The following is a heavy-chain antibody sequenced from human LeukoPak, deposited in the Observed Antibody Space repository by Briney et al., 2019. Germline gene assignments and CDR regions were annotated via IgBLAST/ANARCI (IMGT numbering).Heavy chain of an antibody. CDR2: MNPNSGNT. Sequence: ASVKVSCKASGYTFTSYDINWVRQATGQGLEWMGWMNPNSGNTGYAQKFQGRVTMTRSTSISTAYMELSSLRSEDTAVYYCARTKVDTAELDYWGQGTLVTVSS. D-gene: IGHD5-18*01. V-gene: IGHV1-8*01. CDR3: ARTKVDTAELDY. CDR1: GYTFTSYD. J-gene: IGHJ4*02.